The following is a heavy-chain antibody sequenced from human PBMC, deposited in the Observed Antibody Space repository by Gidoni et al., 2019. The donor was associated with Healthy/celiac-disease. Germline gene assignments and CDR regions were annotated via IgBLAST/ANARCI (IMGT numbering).Heavy chain of an antibody. V-gene: IGHV1-24*01. CDR2: FDPEDGET. D-gene: IGHD3-16*01. CDR3: ALGGYYYYGMDV. J-gene: IGHJ6*02. CDR1: GYTLTELS. Sequence: QVQRVQSGAKVKKSVASAKVSCKVAGYTLTELSMHWVRQAPGTGLEWMGGFDPEDGETIYAQKFQGRVTMTEDTSTDTAYMELSSLRSEDTAVYYCALGGYYYYGMDVWGQGTTVTVSS.